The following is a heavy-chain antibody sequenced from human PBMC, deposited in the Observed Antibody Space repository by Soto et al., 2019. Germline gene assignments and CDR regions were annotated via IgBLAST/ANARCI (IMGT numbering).Heavy chain of an antibody. Sequence: QVKLVQSGAEVKKPGASVKVSCKSSGYTFTSYGISWVRQAPGQVLEWMGWISAYNGNTNYAQKLQGRVTMTTDTSTSTAYMELRSLRSDDTAVYYCARESAPATVTPFDYWGQGTLVTVSS. CDR2: ISAYNGNT. V-gene: IGHV1-18*01. J-gene: IGHJ4*02. D-gene: IGHD4-17*01. CDR3: ARESAPATVTPFDY. CDR1: GYTFTSYG.